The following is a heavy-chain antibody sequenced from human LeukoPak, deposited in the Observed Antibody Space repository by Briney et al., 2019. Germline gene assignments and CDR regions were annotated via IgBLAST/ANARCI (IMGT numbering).Heavy chain of an antibody. D-gene: IGHD1-14*01. CDR1: GDSVSSNSVT. J-gene: IGHJ4*02. Sequence: HSQTLSLTCAISGDSVSSNSVTWNWIRQSPSRGLEWLGRTYCRSQWYNDYAASVKSRIISNPDTSKNQFSLQLNSVTPEDTAVYYCARARGTGSIDYWGQGTLVTVSS. CDR3: ARARGTGSIDY. V-gene: IGHV6-1*01. CDR2: TYCRSQWYN.